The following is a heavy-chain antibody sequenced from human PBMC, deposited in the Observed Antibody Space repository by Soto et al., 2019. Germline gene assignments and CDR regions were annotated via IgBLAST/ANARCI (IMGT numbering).Heavy chain of an antibody. V-gene: IGHV3-23*01. J-gene: IGHJ5*02. CDR3: AMDGSGSYFRENWFDP. Sequence: GGSLRLSCAASGFTFSTYAMSWVRQAPGKGLEWVSTISGSGGGTWYADSVKGRFTISRDISKNTLYVQMTILRVEDTAVYYFAMDGSGSYFRENWFDPWGQGTLVTVSS. D-gene: IGHD3-10*01. CDR1: GFTFSTYA. CDR2: ISGSGGGT.